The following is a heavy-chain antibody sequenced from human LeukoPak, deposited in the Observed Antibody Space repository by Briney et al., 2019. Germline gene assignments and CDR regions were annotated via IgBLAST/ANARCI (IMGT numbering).Heavy chain of an antibody. D-gene: IGHD1-26*01. CDR3: ARDSERARGLFDY. CDR1: GFTFSSYA. CDR2: ISYDGSNK. Sequence: GGSLRLSCAASGFTFSSYAMHWVREAPGKGLEWVAVISYDGSNKYYADSVKGRFTISRDNPKNTLYLQMNSLRAEDTAVYYCARDSERARGLFDYWGQGTLVTVSS. J-gene: IGHJ4*02. V-gene: IGHV3-30-3*01.